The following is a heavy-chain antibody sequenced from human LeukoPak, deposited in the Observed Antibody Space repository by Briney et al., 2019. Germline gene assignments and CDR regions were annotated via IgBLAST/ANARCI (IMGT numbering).Heavy chain of an antibody. D-gene: IGHD3-16*01. CDR3: AKAGDATSPGGSFDS. CDR2: IRGSGGST. J-gene: IGHJ4*02. Sequence: QPGGSLRLSCAASGFSFSSYAMSWVRQAPGKGLGWDSAIRGSGGSTYYADSVKGRFTISRDNSQNTLYLQMNSLRAEDTAIYYCAKAGDATSPGGSFDSWGQGTLVTVST. V-gene: IGHV3-23*01. CDR1: GFSFSSYA.